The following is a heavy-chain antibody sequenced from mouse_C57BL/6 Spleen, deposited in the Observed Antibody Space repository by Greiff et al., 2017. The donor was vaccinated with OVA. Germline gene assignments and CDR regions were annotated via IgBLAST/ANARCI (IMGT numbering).Heavy chain of an antibody. V-gene: IGHV5-12*01. CDR2: ISNGGGST. Sequence: EVKLVESGGGLVQPGGSLKLSCAASGFTFSDYYMYWVRQTPEKRLEWVAYISNGGGSTYYPDTVKGRFTISRDNAKNTLYLQMSRLKSEDTAMYYCARHEVTRWYFDVWGTGTTVTVSS. J-gene: IGHJ1*03. CDR3: ARHEVTRWYFDV. D-gene: IGHD2-2*01. CDR1: GFTFSDYY.